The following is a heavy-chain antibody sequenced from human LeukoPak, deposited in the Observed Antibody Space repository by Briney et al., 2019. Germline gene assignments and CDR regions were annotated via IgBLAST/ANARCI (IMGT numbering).Heavy chain of an antibody. CDR2: INPNSSGT. Sequence: ASVKVSRKASGYTFTGFYMHWVRQAPGQGLEWTGWINPNSSGTNYAQKFQGWVTMTRDTSISTAYMELSRLRSDDTAAYYCARGETELRYFDWLSARSTIMDVWGQGTTVTVSS. CDR3: ARGETELRYFDWLSARSTIMDV. D-gene: IGHD3-9*01. J-gene: IGHJ6*02. V-gene: IGHV1-2*04. CDR1: GYTFTGFY.